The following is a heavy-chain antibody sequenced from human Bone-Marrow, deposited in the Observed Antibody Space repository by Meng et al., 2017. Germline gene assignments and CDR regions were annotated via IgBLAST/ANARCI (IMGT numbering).Heavy chain of an antibody. V-gene: IGHV3-48*03. CDR3: ARDPGLYYFDY. CDR1: GFTFSSYE. D-gene: IGHD2-15*01. CDR2: ISSSGSTI. J-gene: IGHJ4*02. Sequence: GESLKISCAASGFTFSSYEMNWVRQAPGKGLEWVSYISSSGSTIYYADSVKGRFTISRDNSKNTLYLQMNSLRAEDTAVYYCARDPGLYYFDYWGQGTLVTVSS.